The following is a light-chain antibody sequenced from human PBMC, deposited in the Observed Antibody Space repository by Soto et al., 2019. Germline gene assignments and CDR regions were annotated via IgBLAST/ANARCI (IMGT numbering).Light chain of an antibody. CDR3: AAWDGSLNGYV. V-gene: IGLV1-44*01. CDR1: SSNIGSST. CDR2: SNN. J-gene: IGLJ1*01. Sequence: QSALTQPPSASGTPGQRVTISCSGSSSNIGSSTVNWYQHLPGTAPKLLIYSNNQRPSGVPDRFSGSKSGTSASLAISGLQSEDEADYYCAAWDGSLNGYVFGTGTKLTVL.